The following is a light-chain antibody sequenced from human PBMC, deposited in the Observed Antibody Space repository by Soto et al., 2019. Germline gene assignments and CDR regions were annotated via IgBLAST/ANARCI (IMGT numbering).Light chain of an antibody. CDR2: GAS. CDR3: QQYNNWPRVT. Sequence: EIVMTQSPATLSVSLGGRATLSCRASQSVSTDLAWYQQRPGQAPRLLIFGASTRATGIPARFTGSGSGTEFILTISSLQSEDSAVYYCQQYNNWPRVTFGGGTKVDIK. CDR1: QSVSTD. J-gene: IGKJ4*01. V-gene: IGKV3-15*01.